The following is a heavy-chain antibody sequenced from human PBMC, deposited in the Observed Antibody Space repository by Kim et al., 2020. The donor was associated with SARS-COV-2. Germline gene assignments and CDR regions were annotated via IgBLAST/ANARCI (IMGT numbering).Heavy chain of an antibody. Sequence: GGSLRLSCIASGFTVNSIYMSWVRQAPEKGLEWVLIINRDGGTNYADSVKGRFTITRDNFKNTMYLQMNSLRTEDTAVYYCARGPDSSGYYSNWFDSWGQGTLVTVSS. CDR1: GFTVNSIY. D-gene: IGHD3-22*01. V-gene: IGHV3-66*02. J-gene: IGHJ5*01. CDR3: ARGPDSSGYYSNWFDS. CDR2: INRDGGT.